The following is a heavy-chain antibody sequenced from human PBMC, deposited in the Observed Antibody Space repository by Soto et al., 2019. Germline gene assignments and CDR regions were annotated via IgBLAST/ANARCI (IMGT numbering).Heavy chain of an antibody. J-gene: IGHJ6*02. CDR2: ISYDGSNK. D-gene: IGHD2-2*01. CDR1: GFTFSSYA. Sequence: GGSLRLSCAASGFTFSSYAMHWVRQAPGKGLEWVAVISYDGSNKYYADSVKGRFTISRDNSKNTLYLQMNSLRAEDTAVYYCARDKSVVPARYYYYYYGMDVWGQGTTVTVSS. V-gene: IGHV3-30-3*01. CDR3: ARDKSVVPARYYYYYYGMDV.